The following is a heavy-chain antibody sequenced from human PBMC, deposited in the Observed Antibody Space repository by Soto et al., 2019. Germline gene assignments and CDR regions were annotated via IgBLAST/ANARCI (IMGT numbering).Heavy chain of an antibody. CDR2: ISGSGGTI. V-gene: IGHV3-48*02. J-gene: IGHJ4*02. CDR1: GFTLSSYS. Sequence: EVQLVESGGGMVQPGGSLRVSCAASGFTLSSYSMHWVRQAPGKGLEWVSYISGSGGTIYYADSVKGRFTISRDNAKNSLSLQMNSMRDEDTAVYVCSSETGLRSSGWSYDFDFWGQGTRVTVSS. D-gene: IGHD6-19*01. CDR3: SSETGLRSSGWSYDFDF.